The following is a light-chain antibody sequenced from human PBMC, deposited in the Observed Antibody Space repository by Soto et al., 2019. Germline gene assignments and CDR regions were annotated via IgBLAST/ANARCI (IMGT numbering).Light chain of an antibody. CDR1: QSISGW. Sequence: DLQMTQSPSTLSASVGDRVTITCRASQSISGWLAWYQQKPGKAPKVLIYDASTLERGVLSRFSGSGSGTEFTLTISSLQPDDFATYYCQQYNSYSHTFGQGTKLEI. J-gene: IGKJ2*01. CDR2: DAS. V-gene: IGKV1-5*01. CDR3: QQYNSYSHT.